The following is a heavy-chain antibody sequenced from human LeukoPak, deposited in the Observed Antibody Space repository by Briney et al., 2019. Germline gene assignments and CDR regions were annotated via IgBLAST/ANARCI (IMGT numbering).Heavy chain of an antibody. J-gene: IGHJ5*02. CDR2: IYYSGST. CDR3: AGAITSRKNWFDP. CDR1: GGSISSYY. V-gene: IGHV4-59*01. D-gene: IGHD2-2*01. Sequence: SETLSLTCTVSGGSISSYYWSWIRQPPGEGLEWIGYIYYSGSTNYNTSLKSRVTISVDTSKNQFSLKLSSVTAADTAVYYCAGAITSRKNWFDPWGQGTLVTVSS.